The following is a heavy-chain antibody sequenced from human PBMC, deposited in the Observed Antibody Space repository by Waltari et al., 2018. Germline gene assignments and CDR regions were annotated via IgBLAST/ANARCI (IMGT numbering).Heavy chain of an antibody. V-gene: IGHV4-38-2*01. CDR1: GYSIRSGYY. CDR3: ARLAYYYGSNWFDP. Sequence: QVQLQESGPGLVKPSETLSLTCAVSGYSIRSGYYWGWIRQPPGKGLEWIGSIYHSGSTYYNPSLKSRVTISVDTSKNQFSLKLSSVTAADTAVYYCARLAYYYGSNWFDPWGQGTLVTVSS. J-gene: IGHJ5*02. D-gene: IGHD3-10*01. CDR2: IYHSGST.